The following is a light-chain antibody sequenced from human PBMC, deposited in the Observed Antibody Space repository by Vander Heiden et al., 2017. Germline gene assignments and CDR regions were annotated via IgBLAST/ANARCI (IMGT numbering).Light chain of an antibody. J-gene: IGKJ4*01. V-gene: IGKV1-39*01. CDR2: AAS. CDR3: QQSYSTPSA. CDR1: QSISSY. Sequence: DIQMTQSPSSLSTSVGDRVTITCRASQSISSYLNWYQQKPGKAPKLLIYAASSFPRGVPSRFSRRGSGTDFTLTISSLQPEDFATYYCQQSYSTPSAFGGGTKVEIK.